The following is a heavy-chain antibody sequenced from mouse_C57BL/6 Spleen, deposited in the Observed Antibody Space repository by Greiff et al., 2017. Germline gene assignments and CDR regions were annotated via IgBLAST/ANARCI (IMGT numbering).Heavy chain of an antibody. CDR1: GYTFTDYY. V-gene: IGHV1-26*01. CDR2: INPNNGGT. J-gene: IGHJ2*01. CDR3: ASAVVANFDY. Sequence: EVQLQQSGPELVKPGASVKISCKASGYTFTDYYMNWVKQSHGKSLEWIGDINPNNGGTSYNQKFKGKATLTVDKSSSTAYMELRSLTSEDSAVYYGASAVVANFDYWGQGTTLTVSS. D-gene: IGHD1-1*01.